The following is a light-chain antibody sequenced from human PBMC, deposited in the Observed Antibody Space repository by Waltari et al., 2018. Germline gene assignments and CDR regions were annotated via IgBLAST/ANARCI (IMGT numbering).Light chain of an antibody. CDR1: SSTTGAGYD. J-gene: IGLJ2*01. Sequence: QSVLTQPPSVSGAPGQRVTISCTGSSSTTGAGYDVHWYQHLPGTAPKLLIYGNSNRPSGVPDRFSGSKSGTSASLAITGLQAEDEADYYCQSYDSSLSALFGGGTKLTVL. CDR3: QSYDSSLSAL. V-gene: IGLV1-40*01. CDR2: GNS.